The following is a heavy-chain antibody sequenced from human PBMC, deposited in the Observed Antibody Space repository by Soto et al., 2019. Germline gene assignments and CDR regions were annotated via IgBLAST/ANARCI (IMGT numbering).Heavy chain of an antibody. CDR1: GGSISSGGYY. Sequence: PSETLSLTCTVSGGSISSGGYYWSWIRQPPGKGLEWIGYIYYSGSTNYNPSLKSRVTISVDTSKNQFSLKLSSVTAADTAVYYCARDRRYHDFWSGPSAGMDVWGQGTKVTVSS. CDR2: IYYSGST. J-gene: IGHJ6*02. D-gene: IGHD3-3*01. CDR3: ARDRRYHDFWSGPSAGMDV. V-gene: IGHV4-61*08.